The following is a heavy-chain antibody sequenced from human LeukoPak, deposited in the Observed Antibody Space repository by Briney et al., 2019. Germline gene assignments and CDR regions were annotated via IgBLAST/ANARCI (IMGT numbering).Heavy chain of an antibody. V-gene: IGHV3-7*01. CDR3: GTTVTTGRRY. D-gene: IGHD4-17*01. J-gene: IGHJ4*02. CDR2: IKQDGSEK. CDR1: GFTFSSYW. Sequence: PGGSLRLSCAASGFTFSSYWMSWVRQAPGKGLEWVANIKQDGSEKYYMDSVKGRFTTSRDNAKNSLYLQMNSLRAEDTAVYYCGTTVTTGRRYWGQGTLVTVSS.